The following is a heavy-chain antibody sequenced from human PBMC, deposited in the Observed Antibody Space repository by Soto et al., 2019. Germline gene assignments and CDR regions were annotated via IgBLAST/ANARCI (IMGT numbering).Heavy chain of an antibody. CDR2: INAGNGNT. D-gene: IGHD6-19*01. CDR3: ARGAAVALYLLQDYDYYYYMDV. V-gene: IGHV1-3*01. CDR1: GYTFTSYA. J-gene: IGHJ6*03. Sequence: ASVKVSCKASGYTFTSYAMHWVRQAPGQRLEWMGWINAGNGNTKYSQKFQGRVTITRDTSASTAYMELSSLRSEDTAVYYCARGAAVALYLLQDYDYYYYMDVWGKGTTVTVSS.